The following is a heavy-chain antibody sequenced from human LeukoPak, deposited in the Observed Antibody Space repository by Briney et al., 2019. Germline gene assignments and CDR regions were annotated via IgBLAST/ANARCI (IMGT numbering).Heavy chain of an antibody. J-gene: IGHJ4*02. CDR3: AKVGNNFVSSGYLIPFDS. CDR2: ISGGNRTT. Sequence: GGSLRLSCAASGFTFSSYAMSWVRQAPGKGLEWVSSISGGNRTTYYADSVKGRFTISRDNSKKLLYLQMNSLRADDTAVYYCAKVGNNFVSSGYLIPFDSWGQGNPVTVSS. CDR1: GFTFSSYA. D-gene: IGHD3-22*01. V-gene: IGHV3-23*01.